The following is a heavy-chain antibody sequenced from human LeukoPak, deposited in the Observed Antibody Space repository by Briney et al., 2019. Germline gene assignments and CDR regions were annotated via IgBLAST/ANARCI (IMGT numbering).Heavy chain of an antibody. D-gene: IGHD3-22*01. V-gene: IGHV3-23*01. CDR1: GFTFSNYA. J-gene: IGHJ4*02. Sequence: GGSLRLSCAASGFTFSNYAMSWVRQAPGKGLEWVSGISSSGDNTKYADSVKGRFTISRDNSKNTLYLQMNSLRAEDTAVYYCARPMLQTSYSSGYYYFDYWGQGTLVTVSS. CDR3: ARPMLQTSYSSGYYYFDY. CDR2: ISSSGDNT.